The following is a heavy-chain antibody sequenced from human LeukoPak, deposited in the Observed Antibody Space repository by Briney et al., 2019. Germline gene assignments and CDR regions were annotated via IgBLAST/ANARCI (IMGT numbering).Heavy chain of an antibody. CDR3: ARQTYYYGSGSYSLIGY. Sequence: KTSETLSLTCTVSGGSISRASYYWGWIRQPPGKGLEWIGNIYYSGNSYYNPSLKSRVTISVDTSKNQFSLRLSSVTAADTAVYYCARQTYYYGSGSYSLIGYWGQGTLVTVSS. CDR2: IYYSGNS. V-gene: IGHV4-39*01. CDR1: GGSISRASYY. J-gene: IGHJ4*02. D-gene: IGHD3-10*01.